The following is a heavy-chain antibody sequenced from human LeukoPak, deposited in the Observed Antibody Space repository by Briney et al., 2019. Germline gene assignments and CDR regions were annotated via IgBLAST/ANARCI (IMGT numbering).Heavy chain of an antibody. CDR3: ARGSSGQQPSYFDY. D-gene: IGHD6-13*01. CDR2: ISSSSSTI. CDR1: GFTFSSYS. J-gene: IGHJ4*02. Sequence: GGSLRLSCAASGFTFSSYSMNWVRQAPGKGLEWVSYISSSSSTIYYADSVKGRFTISRDNAKNSLYLQMNSLRAEDTAVYYCARGSSGQQPSYFDYWGQGTLVTVSS. V-gene: IGHV3-48*04.